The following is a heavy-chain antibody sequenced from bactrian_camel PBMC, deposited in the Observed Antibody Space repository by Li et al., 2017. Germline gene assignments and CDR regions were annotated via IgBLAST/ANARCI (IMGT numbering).Heavy chain of an antibody. D-gene: IGHD1*01. CDR1: GSRNRLLC. CDR2: IAGSSRN. CDR3: AADLPPQILTHVCYWNARGLGSGEYNY. J-gene: IGHJ4*01. Sequence: VQLVESGGGSVQAGGSLKLSCVASGSRNRLLCMGWFRQAPGKEREGVSWIAGSSRNDHAGPVKGRFTISQDNAKNTVYLHMNDLKPEDTAMYYCAADLPPQILTHVCYWNARGLGSGEYNYWGQGTQVTVS. V-gene: IGHV3S63*01.